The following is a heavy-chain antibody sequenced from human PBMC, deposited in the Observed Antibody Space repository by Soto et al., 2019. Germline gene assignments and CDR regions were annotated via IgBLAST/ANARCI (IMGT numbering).Heavy chain of an antibody. CDR2: IYYSGST. Sequence: SETLSLTCTVSGGSISSYYWSWIRQPPGKGLEWIGYIYYSGSTNYNPSLKSRVAISVDTSKNQFSLKLSSVTAADTAVYYCASSTPSYWYFDLWGRGTLVTVSS. J-gene: IGHJ2*01. V-gene: IGHV4-59*08. D-gene: IGHD2-2*01. CDR3: ASSTPSYWYFDL. CDR1: GGSISSYY.